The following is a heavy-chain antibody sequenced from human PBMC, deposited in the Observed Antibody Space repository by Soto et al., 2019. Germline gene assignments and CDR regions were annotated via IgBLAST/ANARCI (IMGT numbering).Heavy chain of an antibody. CDR2: IYNSGIT. J-gene: IGHJ5*02. Sequence: SETLSLTCTVSGGSISSGDYSWSWVRQAPGKGLEWIGHIYNSGITYYNPSLKSRVVISIDTSRNQFSLRLNSLTAADRAVYFCARGVTVFGLVSRFWFDPWGQGTVVTVSS. V-gene: IGHV4-30-4*01. CDR3: ARGVTVFGLVSRFWFDP. CDR1: GGSISSGDYS. D-gene: IGHD3-3*01.